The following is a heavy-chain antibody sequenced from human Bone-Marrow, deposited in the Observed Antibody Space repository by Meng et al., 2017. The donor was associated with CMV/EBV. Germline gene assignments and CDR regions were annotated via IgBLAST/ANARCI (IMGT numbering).Heavy chain of an antibody. CDR1: GLLVSSYS. J-gene: IGHJ4*02. CDR3: ARGYTYGSLYFDS. V-gene: IGHV3-53*05. Sequence: GESLKISCAAFGLLVSSYSLTWVRQAPRKGLEWVSLIHSDDSTYDADSVKGRFTISRDNSRNTVYLLMNNLRPEDSAVYYCARGYTYGSLYFDSWGQGTRVTVSS. D-gene: IGHD5-18*01. CDR2: IHSDDST.